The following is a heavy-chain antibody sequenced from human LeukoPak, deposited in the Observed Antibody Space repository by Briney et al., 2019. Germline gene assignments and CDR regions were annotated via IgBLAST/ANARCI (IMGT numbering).Heavy chain of an antibody. Sequence: GGSLRLPCAPCGLPFSSYEMNWVRQAPGKGLEWVSYISSRGSTIYYADSVKGRFTISRDKAKNSLNLQMDSLRAEDTAVYYCARGLGERDDYWGQGTLVTVSS. D-gene: IGHD3-10*01. J-gene: IGHJ4*02. V-gene: IGHV3-48*03. CDR1: GLPFSSYE. CDR2: ISSRGSTI. CDR3: ARGLGERDDY.